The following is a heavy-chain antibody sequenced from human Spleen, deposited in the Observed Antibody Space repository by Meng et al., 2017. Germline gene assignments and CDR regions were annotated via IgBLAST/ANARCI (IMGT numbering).Heavy chain of an antibody. D-gene: IGHD1-7*01. J-gene: IGHJ4*02. CDR1: GASITSNNR. CDR2: IYHSGSA. CDR3: ARKYGNYPYYFDY. Sequence: SETLSLTCGVSGASITSNNRWSWVRQPPGKGLEWIGEIYHSGSANYNPSLKSRLTMSVDKSKTQFSLTLSSVTAADTAVYYCARKYGNYPYYFDYWGQGTLVTVSS. V-gene: IGHV4-4*02.